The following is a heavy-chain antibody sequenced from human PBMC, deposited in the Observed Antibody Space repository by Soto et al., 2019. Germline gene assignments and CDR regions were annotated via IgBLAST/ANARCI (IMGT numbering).Heavy chain of an antibody. J-gene: IGHJ4*02. CDR1: GFSFNTYT. V-gene: IGHV3-48*01. CDR2: ISTGSSVI. CDR3: APLSRVRGVTSDY. D-gene: IGHD3-10*01. Sequence: GGSLRLSCVGSGFSFNTYTMNWVRQAPGKGLEWISYISTGSSVIYYADSVKGRFTVSRDNAKNSLYLQMNSLRVEDTAVYYCAPLSRVRGVTSDYWGQGILVTVSS.